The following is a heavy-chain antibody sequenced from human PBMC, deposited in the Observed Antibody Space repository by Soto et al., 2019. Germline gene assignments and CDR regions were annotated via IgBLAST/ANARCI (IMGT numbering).Heavy chain of an antibody. V-gene: IGHV4-59*01. CDR3: ARRLEVEQQTGGNYYYYYMDV. D-gene: IGHD6-13*01. Sequence: SETLSLTCTVSGGSISSYYWSWIRQPPGKGLEWIGYIYYSGSTNYNPSLKSRVTISVDTSKNQFSLKLSSVTAADTAVYYCARRLEVEQQTGGNYYYYYMDVGGEGTTVTVSS. CDR2: IYYSGST. CDR1: GGSISSYY. J-gene: IGHJ6*03.